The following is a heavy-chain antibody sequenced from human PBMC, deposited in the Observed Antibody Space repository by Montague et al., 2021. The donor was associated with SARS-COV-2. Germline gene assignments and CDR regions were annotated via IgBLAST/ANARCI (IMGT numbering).Heavy chain of an antibody. D-gene: IGHD2-21*01. Sequence: PPLVKPTQTLTLTCTLSGLSVTTSGLCVGWIRQPPGKALEWLALIDWDNDEYYRPSLKTRLTISKDTSKNQVVLTMTNMDPADTATFFCARIFPPSHLGCGPDWYFDIWGRGTLVTISS. V-gene: IGHV2-70*01. CDR2: IDWDNDE. J-gene: IGHJ2*01. CDR3: ARIFPPSHLGCGPDWYFDI. CDR1: GLSVTTSGLC.